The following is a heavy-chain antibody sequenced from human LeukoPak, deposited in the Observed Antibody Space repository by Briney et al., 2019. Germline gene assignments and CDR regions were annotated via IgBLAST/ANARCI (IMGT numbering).Heavy chain of an antibody. CDR1: GYTFTSYG. Sequence: ASVKVSCKASGYTFTSYGISWVRQAPGQGLEWMGWISAYNGNTNYAQKVQGRVTMTTDTSTSTAYMELRSLRSDDTAVYYCARDLVVRGRYCSGGRCYTPLGYWGQGTLVTVSS. CDR2: ISAYNGNT. D-gene: IGHD2-15*01. CDR3: ARDLVVRGRYCSGGRCYTPLGY. J-gene: IGHJ4*02. V-gene: IGHV1-18*01.